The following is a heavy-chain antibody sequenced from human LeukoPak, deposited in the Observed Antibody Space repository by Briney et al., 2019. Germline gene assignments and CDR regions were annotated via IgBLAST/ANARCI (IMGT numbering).Heavy chain of an antibody. V-gene: IGHV3-53*01. CDR1: GFTFSSYW. CDR3: ARININHILIDWFDP. D-gene: IGHD3-3*02. Sequence: PGGSLRLSCAASGFTFSSYWMHWVRQAPGKGLEWVSVIYNGGSTYYANSVKGRFTISRDGSKNTLYLQMNSLRAEDTAVYYCARININHILIDWFDPWGQGTLVTVSS. J-gene: IGHJ5*02. CDR2: IYNGGST.